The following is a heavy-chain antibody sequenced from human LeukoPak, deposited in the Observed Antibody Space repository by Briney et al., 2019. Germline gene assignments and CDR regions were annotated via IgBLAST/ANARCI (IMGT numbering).Heavy chain of an antibody. D-gene: IGHD1-7*01. CDR2: IIPILGTA. CDR1: GGTFSSYA. J-gene: IGHJ5*02. CDR3: ARDLTGTNWFDP. V-gene: IGHV1-69*05. Sequence: ASVKVSCKASGGTFSSYAISWVRQAPGQGLEWMGGIIPILGTANYAQKFQGRVTITTDESTSTAYMELSSPRSEDTAVYYCARDLTGTNWFDPWGQGTLVTVSS.